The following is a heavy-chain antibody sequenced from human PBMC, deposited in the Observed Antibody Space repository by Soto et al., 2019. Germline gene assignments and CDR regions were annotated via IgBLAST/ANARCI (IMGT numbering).Heavy chain of an antibody. J-gene: IGHJ4*02. CDR1: GYTFSDYN. V-gene: IGHV1-2*02. CDR3: ARHRFTSGSDYFDS. Sequence: QVQLVQSGADVKKPGASVTVSCKASGYTFSDYNLHWVRQAPGQGLEWMGSSNPRSGDTDFAQKFQPRVTMTRDTSITTAYMELISLTSHDTAVYYCARHRFTSGSDYFDSWGQGTLVTVSS. D-gene: IGHD6-19*01. CDR2: SNPRSGDT.